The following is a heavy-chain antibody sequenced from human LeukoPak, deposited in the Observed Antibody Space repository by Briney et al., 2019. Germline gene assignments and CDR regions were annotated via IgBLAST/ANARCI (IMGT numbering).Heavy chain of an antibody. CDR3: ARDDRSGVVVAALDY. V-gene: IGHV3-23*01. CDR2: VSGSGGAT. D-gene: IGHD3-22*01. J-gene: IGHJ4*02. Sequence: PGGSLRLSCAASGFTFSNYAMSWVRQAPGKGLEWVSGVSGSGGATYYADSVKGRFTISRDNSKNTLYLQTNSLRAEDTALYFCARDDRSGVVVAALDYWGQGTLVTVSS. CDR1: GFTFSNYA.